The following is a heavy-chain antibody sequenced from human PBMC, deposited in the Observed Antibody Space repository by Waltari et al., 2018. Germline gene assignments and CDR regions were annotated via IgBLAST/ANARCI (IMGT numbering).Heavy chain of an antibody. V-gene: IGHV3-48*01. CDR3: ARGTGDFPFDY. CDR1: GFPFSSYS. J-gene: IGHJ4*02. Sequence: EVQLVESGGGLVQPGGSLRLSCAASGFPFSSYSMNWVRQAPGTGLEWVSYISSSSSTIYYADSVKGRFTISRDNAKNSLYLQMNSLRAEDTAVYYCARGTGDFPFDYWGQGTLVTVSS. D-gene: IGHD2-21*02. CDR2: ISSSSSTI.